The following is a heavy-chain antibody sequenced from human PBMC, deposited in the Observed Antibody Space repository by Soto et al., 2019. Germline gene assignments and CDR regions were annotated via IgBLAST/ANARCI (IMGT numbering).Heavy chain of an antibody. CDR1: GFTFSSYG. V-gene: IGHV3-30*18. CDR3: AKDSAWKVSSYYGMDV. CDR2: ISYDGSNK. D-gene: IGHD1-1*01. J-gene: IGHJ6*02. Sequence: QVQLVESGGGVVQPGRSLRLSCAASGFTFSSYGMHWVRQAPGKGLEWVAVISYDGSNKYYADSVKGRFTISRDNSKNPLYLQMNSLRAEDTAVYYFAKDSAWKVSSYYGMDVWGQGTTVTVSS.